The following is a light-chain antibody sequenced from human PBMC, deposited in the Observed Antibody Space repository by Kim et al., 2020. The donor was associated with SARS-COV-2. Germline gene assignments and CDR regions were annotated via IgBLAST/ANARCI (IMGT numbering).Light chain of an antibody. Sequence: SYELTQPSSVSVSPGQTARITCSGDLLAKKKYARWFQQKPGQAPVLLIYKDTERPSGIPERFSGSSSGTTVTLTISGAQVEDEADYYCYSAADNPWVFGGGTQLTVL. CDR3: YSAADNPWV. J-gene: IGLJ3*02. CDR1: LLAKKKY. CDR2: KDT. V-gene: IGLV3-27*01.